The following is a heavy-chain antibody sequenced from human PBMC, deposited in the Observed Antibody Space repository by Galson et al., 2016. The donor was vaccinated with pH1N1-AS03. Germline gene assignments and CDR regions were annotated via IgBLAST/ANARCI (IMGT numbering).Heavy chain of an antibody. CDR3: AKDNWAVAGSADSYFDY. J-gene: IGHJ4*02. V-gene: IGHV3-9*01. CDR1: GFTFDDYA. Sequence: SLRLSCAASGFTFDDYAMHWVRQAPGQGPEGASGIKWTSGSRGYAVSVKGRFTISRDNAKNSLSLQMNSLRAEDTALYYCAKDNWAVAGSADSYFDYWGQGPLVTVSS. CDR2: IKWTSGSR. D-gene: IGHD6-19*01.